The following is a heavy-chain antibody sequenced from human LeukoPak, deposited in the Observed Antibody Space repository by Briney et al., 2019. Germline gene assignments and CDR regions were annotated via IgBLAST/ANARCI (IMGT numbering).Heavy chain of an antibody. D-gene: IGHD3-16*01. Sequence: PSETLSLTCNVSGYSISSGYYWGWIRQPPGKGLEWIGSIYHSGSTYYNPSLKSRVTISVDTSKNQFSLKLSSVTAADTAVYYCARDSLGGGWFGAFDIWGQGTMVTVSS. CDR2: IYHSGST. CDR1: GYSISSGYY. CDR3: ARDSLGGGWFGAFDI. J-gene: IGHJ3*02. V-gene: IGHV4-38-2*02.